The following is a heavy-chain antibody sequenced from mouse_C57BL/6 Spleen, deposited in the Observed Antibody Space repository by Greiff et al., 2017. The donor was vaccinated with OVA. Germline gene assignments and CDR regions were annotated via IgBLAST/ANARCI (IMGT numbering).Heavy chain of an antibody. CDR2: IDPETGGT. CDR1: GYTFTDYE. V-gene: IGHV1-15*01. Sequence: SGAELVRPGASVKMSCKASGYTFTDYEMHWVKQTPVHGLEWIGAIDPETGGTAYNQQFKGKAILTADQSSSTVYIERRSLTSEDSAVYYCTSSTGTFDDWGKGTTLTVSS. CDR3: TSSTGTFDD. D-gene: IGHD4-1*01. J-gene: IGHJ2*01.